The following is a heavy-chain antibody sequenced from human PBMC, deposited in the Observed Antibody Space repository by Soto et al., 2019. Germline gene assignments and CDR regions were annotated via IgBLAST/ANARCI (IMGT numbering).Heavy chain of an antibody. CDR2: IIPIFGTA. Sequence: QVQLVQSGAEVKKPGSSVKVSCKASGGTFSSYAISWVRQAPGQGLEWMGGIIPIFGTANYAQKFQGRVTITADESTSTAYMELSSLRSEDPAVYYCARLVMVRYCSTTRCPNDYWGQGTLVTVSS. D-gene: IGHD2-2*01. CDR1: GGTFSSYA. J-gene: IGHJ4*02. CDR3: ARLVMVRYCSTTRCPNDY. V-gene: IGHV1-69*19.